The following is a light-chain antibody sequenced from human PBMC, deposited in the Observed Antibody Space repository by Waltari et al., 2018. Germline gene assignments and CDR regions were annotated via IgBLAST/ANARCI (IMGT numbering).Light chain of an antibody. CDR1: QSVNSN. J-gene: IGKJ1*01. CDR3: HQYNNWPPWT. V-gene: IGKV3-15*01. Sequence: EIVMTQSPATVSVSPGERVPLSCRACQSVNSNLAWYQQKPGQAPRLLIYGASTRATTLPARFSGSGSGTEFTLTISSLQAEDSAVYYCHQYNNWPPWTFGQGTRVEIK. CDR2: GAS.